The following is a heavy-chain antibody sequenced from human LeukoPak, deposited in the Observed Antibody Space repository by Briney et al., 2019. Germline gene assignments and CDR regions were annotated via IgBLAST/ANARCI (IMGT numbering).Heavy chain of an antibody. Sequence: GGSLRLSCAASGFTVSSNYMSWVRQAPGKGLEWVAVISYDGSNKYYADSVKGRFTISRDNSKNTLYLQMNSLRAEDTAVYYCARVDTAMVRGAFDIWGQGTMVTVSS. CDR1: GFTVSSNY. J-gene: IGHJ3*02. CDR2: ISYDGSNK. D-gene: IGHD5-18*01. CDR3: ARVDTAMVRGAFDI. V-gene: IGHV3-30-3*01.